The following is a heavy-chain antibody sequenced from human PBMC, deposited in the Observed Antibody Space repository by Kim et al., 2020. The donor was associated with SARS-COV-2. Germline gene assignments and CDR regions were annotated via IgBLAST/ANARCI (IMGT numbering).Heavy chain of an antibody. CDR2: INPEGSFK. Sequence: INPEGSFKSYVDSVKSRFTISRDNGKNSLYLQMDSLRAEDTAVYYCARAEIWGQGTLVTVSS. J-gene: IGHJ4*02. V-gene: IGHV3-7*01. CDR3: ARAEI.